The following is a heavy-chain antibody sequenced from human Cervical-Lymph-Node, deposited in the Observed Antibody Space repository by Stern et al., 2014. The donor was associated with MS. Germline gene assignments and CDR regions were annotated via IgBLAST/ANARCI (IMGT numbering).Heavy chain of an antibody. CDR3: ARNSARLLWLGESGGLDY. CDR1: GYSFSAYW. Sequence: EVQLVQSGAQVRPPGESLKISCETSGYSFSAYWIAWVRQMPGKGLEWKGIIYPGDSDARYSPSFQGQVPISVDRSINTAYVQWNSLRTSDTGLYFCARNSARLLWLGESGGLDYWGQGTLVTVSS. D-gene: IGHD3-10*01. J-gene: IGHJ4*02. CDR2: IYPGDSDA. V-gene: IGHV5-51*01.